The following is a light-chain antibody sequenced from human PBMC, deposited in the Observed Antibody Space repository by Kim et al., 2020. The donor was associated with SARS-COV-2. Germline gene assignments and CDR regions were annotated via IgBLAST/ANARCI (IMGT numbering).Light chain of an antibody. Sequence: DIQMTQSPSSLSASVGDRVTITCRAGQAISNSLAWYHQKPGKVPNLLIYAASTLQSGVPSRFSGSGSGTDFTLTISSLQPEDGGNYYCQNYNSGPPTFGQGTKVDIK. V-gene: IGKV1-27*01. CDR3: QNYNSGPPT. J-gene: IGKJ1*01. CDR1: QAISNS. CDR2: AAS.